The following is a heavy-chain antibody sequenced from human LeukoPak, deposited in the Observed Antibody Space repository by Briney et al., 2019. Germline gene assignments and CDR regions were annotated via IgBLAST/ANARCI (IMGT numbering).Heavy chain of an antibody. CDR2: ISWNSISM. CDR1: GFTFDDYA. CDR3: AKEKIYCSGGSCYHDAFDI. V-gene: IGHV3-9*03. Sequence: PGRSLRLSCAASGFTFDDYAMHGVRQAPGKGLEWVSGISWNSISMDYADSVKGRFTISRDNAKNSLYLQMNSLRTEDMALYYCAKEKIYCSGGSCYHDAFDIWGQGTMVTISS. J-gene: IGHJ3*02. D-gene: IGHD2-15*01.